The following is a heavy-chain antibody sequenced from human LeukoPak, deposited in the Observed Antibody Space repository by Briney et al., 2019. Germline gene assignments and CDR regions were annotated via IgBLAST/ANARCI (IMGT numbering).Heavy chain of an antibody. V-gene: IGHV4-39*01. CDR1: GDSISSSSYY. CDR2: IYYSGST. CDR3: ARRGGALTSDFDY. D-gene: IGHD3-10*01. J-gene: IGHJ4*02. Sequence: SETLSLTCTVSGDSISSSSYYWGWIRQPPGKGLEWIGSIYYSGSTYYNPSLKSRVTISVDTSKNQFSLKLSSVTAADTAVYYCARRGGALTSDFDYWGQGTLVTVSS.